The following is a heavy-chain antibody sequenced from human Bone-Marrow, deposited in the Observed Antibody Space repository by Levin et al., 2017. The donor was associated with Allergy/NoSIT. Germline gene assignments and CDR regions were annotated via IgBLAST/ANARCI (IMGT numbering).Heavy chain of an antibody. J-gene: IGHJ4*02. CDR1: GFSFDDYA. V-gene: IGHV3-43D*04. CDR3: AKPEGGDSNYYFDS. CDR2: ISWNGGGT. D-gene: IGHD4-11*01. Sequence: PGGSLRLSCAASGFSFDDYAMHWVRQAPGKGLEWVALISWNGGGTYYADPVKGRFTISRDNSKNSLYLQMNSLRPEDTALYYCAKPEGGDSNYYFDSWGQGTLVTVSS.